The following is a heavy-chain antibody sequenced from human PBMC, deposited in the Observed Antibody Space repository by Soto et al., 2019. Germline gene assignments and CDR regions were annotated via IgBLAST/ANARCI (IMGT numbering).Heavy chain of an antibody. CDR3: ARPPSSGVYYYYMDV. CDR2: MNPNSGNT. V-gene: IGHV1-8*01. CDR1: GSTFTSYD. D-gene: IGHD3-10*01. Sequence: QVQLVQSGAEVKKPGASVKVSCKASGSTFTSYDINWVRQAPGQGLEWMGWMNPNSGNTGYEQKFQGRVTMTRNTSISTAYMELSSLRSEDTAVYYCARPPSSGVYYYYMDVWGKGTTVTVSS. J-gene: IGHJ6*03.